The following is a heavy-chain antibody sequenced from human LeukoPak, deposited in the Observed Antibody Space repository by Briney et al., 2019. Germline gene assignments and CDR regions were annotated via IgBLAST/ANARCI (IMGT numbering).Heavy chain of an antibody. D-gene: IGHD6-6*01. CDR3: ARESDSSSSSFDY. Sequence: SETLSLTCTVSGGSISSSSYYWGWLRQPPGKGLEWVGSIYYSGSTYYNPSLKSRVTISVDTSKNQFSLKLSSVTAADTAVYYCARESDSSSSSFDYWGQGTLVTVSS. J-gene: IGHJ4*02. CDR1: GGSISSSSYY. CDR2: IYYSGST. V-gene: IGHV4-39*07.